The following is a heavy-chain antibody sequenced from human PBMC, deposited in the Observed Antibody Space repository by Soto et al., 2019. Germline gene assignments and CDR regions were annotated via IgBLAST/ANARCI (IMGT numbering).Heavy chain of an antibody. D-gene: IGHD6-13*01. J-gene: IGHJ4*02. CDR3: ARDQGQQPEPSFDY. V-gene: IGHV4-31*03. CDR1: GGSISSGGYY. Sequence: PSETLSLTCTVSGGSISSGGYYWSWIRQHPGKGLERIGYIYYSGSTYYNPSLKSRVTISVDTSKNQFSLKLSSVTAADTAVYYCARDQGQQPEPSFDYWGQGTLVTVSS. CDR2: IYYSGST.